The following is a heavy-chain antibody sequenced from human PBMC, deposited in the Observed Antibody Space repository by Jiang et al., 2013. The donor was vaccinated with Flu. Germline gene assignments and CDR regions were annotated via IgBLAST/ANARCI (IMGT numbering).Heavy chain of an antibody. CDR3: ARDLLTDSSGYYYYGMDV. CDR2: INTNTGNP. D-gene: IGHD3-22*01. V-gene: IGHV7-4-1*02. J-gene: IGHJ6*02. CDR1: GYTFTSYA. Sequence: ASGYTFTSYAMNWVRQAPGQGLEWMGWINTNTGNPTYAQGFTGRFVFSLDTSVSTAYLQISSLKAEDTAVYYCARDLLTDSSGYYYYGMDVWGQGTTVTVSS.